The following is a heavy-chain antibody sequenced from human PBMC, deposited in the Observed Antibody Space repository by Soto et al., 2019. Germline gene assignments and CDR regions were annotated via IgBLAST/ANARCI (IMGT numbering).Heavy chain of an antibody. D-gene: IGHD1-26*01. CDR3: AKDQGVGGTLGLFDY. V-gene: IGHV3-21*01. CDR1: GFTFSSYS. CDR2: ISSSSSYI. J-gene: IGHJ4*02. Sequence: GGPLRLSCAASGFTFSSYSMNWVRQAPGKGLEWVSSISSSSSYIYYADSVKGRFTISRDNSKNTLYLQLNSLRIEDTALYYCAKDQGVGGTLGLFDYWGLGTLVTVSS.